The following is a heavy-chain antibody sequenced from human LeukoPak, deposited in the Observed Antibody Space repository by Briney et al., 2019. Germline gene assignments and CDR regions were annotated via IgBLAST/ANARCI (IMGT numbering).Heavy chain of an antibody. D-gene: IGHD5-24*01. CDR3: AKSRDGYNSAADY. CDR1: GFTFSSYA. CDR2: ISGSGGST. J-gene: IGHJ4*02. V-gene: IGHV3-23*01. Sequence: GGSLRLSCAASGFTFSSYAMSWVRQAPGKGLEWVSAISGSGGSTYYADSVKDRFTISRDNSKNTLYLQMNSLRAEDTAVYYCAKSRDGYNSAADYWGQGTLVTVSS.